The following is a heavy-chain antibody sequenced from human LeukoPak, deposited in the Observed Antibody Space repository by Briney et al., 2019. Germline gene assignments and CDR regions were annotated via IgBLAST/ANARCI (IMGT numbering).Heavy chain of an antibody. CDR1: GFTFSSYS. Sequence: GGSLTLSCAASGFTFSSYSMNWVRQAPGKGLEWVSSISSSSSYIYYADSVKGRFTISRDNAKNSLYLQMNSLRAEDTAVYYCAREIAVADYDAFDIWGQGTMVTVSS. D-gene: IGHD6-19*01. CDR2: ISSSSSYI. CDR3: AREIAVADYDAFDI. J-gene: IGHJ3*02. V-gene: IGHV3-21*01.